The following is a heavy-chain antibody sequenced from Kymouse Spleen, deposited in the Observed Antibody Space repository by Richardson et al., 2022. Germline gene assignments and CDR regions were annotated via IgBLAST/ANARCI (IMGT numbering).Heavy chain of an antibody. Sequence: QLQLQESGPGLVKPSETLSLTCTVSGGSISSSSYYWGWIRQPPGKGLEWIGSIYYSGSTYYNPSLKSRVTISVDTSKNQFSLKLSSVTAADTAVYYCARLIAAAGTGDYWGQGTLVTVSS. CDR2: IYYSGST. V-gene: IGHV4-39*01. CDR3: ARLIAAAGTGDY. J-gene: IGHJ4*02. D-gene: IGHD6-13*01. CDR1: GGSISSSSYY.